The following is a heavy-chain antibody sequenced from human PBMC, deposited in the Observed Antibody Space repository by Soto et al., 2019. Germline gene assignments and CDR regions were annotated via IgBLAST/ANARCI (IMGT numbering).Heavy chain of an antibody. J-gene: IGHJ6*02. CDR2: IIPIFGTA. CDR1: GATFSSYA. D-gene: IGHD6-25*01. CDR3: ARVRLPLYYYGMDV. V-gene: IGHV1-69*12. Sequence: QVQLVQSGAEVKKPGSTVKVSCKASGATFSSYAISWVRQAPGQGLEWMGGIIPIFGTANYAQKFQGRVTITADESTSTAYMELSSLRSEDTAVYYCARVRLPLYYYGMDVWGQGTTVTVSS.